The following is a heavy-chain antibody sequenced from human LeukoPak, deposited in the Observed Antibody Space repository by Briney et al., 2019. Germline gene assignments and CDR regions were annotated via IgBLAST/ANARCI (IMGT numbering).Heavy chain of an antibody. J-gene: IGHJ4*02. D-gene: IGHD3/OR15-3a*01. V-gene: IGHV3-23*01. CDR3: AGRFGTGTYGQYFEY. CDR1: GFSFSTYA. Sequence: GGSLRLSCAASGFSFSTYAMSWVRQAPGKGLDWVSSISGSDGRTYYADSVKGRFIISRDNFKNTLYLQMDSLRADDTAEYYCAGRFGTGTYGQYFEYWGQGALVTVSS. CDR2: ISGSDGRT.